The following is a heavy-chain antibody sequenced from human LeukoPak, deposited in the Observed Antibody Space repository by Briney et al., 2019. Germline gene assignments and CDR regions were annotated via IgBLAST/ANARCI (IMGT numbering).Heavy chain of an antibody. D-gene: IGHD6-19*01. Sequence: SETLSLTCTVSGGSINKSSYYWGWIRQPPGKGLEWIGYIYYSGSTNYNPSLKSRVTISVDTSKNQFSLKLSSVTAADTAVYYCARHLVRGWPNRHYFDYWGQGTLVTVSS. J-gene: IGHJ4*02. CDR2: IYYSGST. V-gene: IGHV4-61*05. CDR3: ARHLVRGWPNRHYFDY. CDR1: GGSINKSSYY.